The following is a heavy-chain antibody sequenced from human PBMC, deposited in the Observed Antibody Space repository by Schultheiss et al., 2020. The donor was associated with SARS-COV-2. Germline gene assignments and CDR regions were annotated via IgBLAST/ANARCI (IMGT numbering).Heavy chain of an antibody. CDR1: GFTFSSYG. CDR2: ISSSSSYI. J-gene: IGHJ6*02. V-gene: IGHV3-21*01. CDR3: ARMNAHYRGYYYYGMDV. D-gene: IGHD3-10*01. Sequence: GGSLRLSCAASGFTFSSYGMHWVRQAPGKGLEWVSSISSSSSYIYYADSVKGRFTISRDNAKNSLYLQMNSLRAEDTAVYYCARMNAHYRGYYYYGMDVWGQGTTVTVSS.